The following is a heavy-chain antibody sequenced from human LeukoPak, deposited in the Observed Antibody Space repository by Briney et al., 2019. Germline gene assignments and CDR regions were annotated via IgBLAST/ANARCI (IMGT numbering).Heavy chain of an antibody. Sequence: PGGSLRLSCAASGFTVSSNYMSWVRQAPGKGLEWVSSISSGSSHIYYADSVKGRFTISRDNAKKSLYLQMNSLRVEDTALYYCAGDGGDYAFEYWGQGTPVTVSS. CDR2: ISSGSSHI. D-gene: IGHD4-17*01. V-gene: IGHV3-21*01. CDR1: GFTVSSNY. J-gene: IGHJ4*02. CDR3: AGDGGDYAFEY.